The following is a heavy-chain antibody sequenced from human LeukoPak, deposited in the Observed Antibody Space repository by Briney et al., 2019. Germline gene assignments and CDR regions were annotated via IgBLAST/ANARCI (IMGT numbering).Heavy chain of an antibody. CDR1: GGSISSSSYY. CDR2: IYYSGST. J-gene: IGHJ3*02. D-gene: IGHD6-13*01. Sequence: SETLSLTCTVSGGSISSSSYYWGWIRQPPGKGLEWIGSIYYSGSTYYNPSLKSRVTISVDTSKNQFSLKLSSVTAADTAVYYCARTTIAIESGAFDIWGQGTMVTVSS. V-gene: IGHV4-39*07. CDR3: ARTTIAIESGAFDI.